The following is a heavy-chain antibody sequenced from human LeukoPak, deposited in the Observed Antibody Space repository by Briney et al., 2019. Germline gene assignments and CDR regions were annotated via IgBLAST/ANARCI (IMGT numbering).Heavy chain of an antibody. CDR2: ISGSGDST. Sequence: GGSLRLSCAASGFTFSNYAMSWVRQAPGKGLEWVSSISGSGDSTYYADSVKGRFTISRDNSKNTLYLQMNSLRAEDTALYYCAKISVVGVIRGAFDIWGQGTMVTVSS. CDR1: GFTFSNYA. V-gene: IGHV3-23*01. J-gene: IGHJ3*02. CDR3: AKISVVGVIRGAFDI. D-gene: IGHD3-10*01.